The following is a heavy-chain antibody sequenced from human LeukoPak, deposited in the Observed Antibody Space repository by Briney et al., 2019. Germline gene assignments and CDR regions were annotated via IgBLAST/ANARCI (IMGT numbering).Heavy chain of an antibody. Sequence: GASVNVSCKASGYTYTDHWIHWVRQAPGEGLDWMGMIKPSDGETRYAQKFQGRVTMTGDTSTTTVYMELSSLRSEDTAVFYCARAVAQDFDYWGQGSLVTVSS. CDR2: IKPSDGET. J-gene: IGHJ4*02. V-gene: IGHV1-46*01. CDR3: ARAVAQDFDY. CDR1: GYTYTDHW.